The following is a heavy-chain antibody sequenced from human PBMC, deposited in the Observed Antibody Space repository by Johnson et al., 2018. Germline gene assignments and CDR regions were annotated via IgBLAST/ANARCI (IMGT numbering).Heavy chain of an antibody. CDR2: TRNKANSYTT. CDR3: ASLATVRYYYYMDV. CDR1: GFTFSDHF. J-gene: IGHJ6*03. V-gene: IGHV3-72*01. Sequence: VQLVESGGGLVQPGGSLRLSCAASGFTFSDHFMDWVRQAPGKGLEWVGRTRNKANSYTTEYAASVKGRFTISRDESKNVLYLQMNSLKTEDTAVYFCASLATVRYYYYMDVWGKGTTVTVSS. D-gene: IGHD4-17*01.